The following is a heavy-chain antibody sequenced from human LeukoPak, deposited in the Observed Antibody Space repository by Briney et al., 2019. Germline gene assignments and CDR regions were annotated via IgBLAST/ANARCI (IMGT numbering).Heavy chain of an antibody. CDR1: GFTFSSYG. CDR2: ISYDGSNK. Sequence: RRSLRHSCAASGFTFSSYGMHWVRQAPGKVLEWVAVISYDGSNKYYADSVKGRFTISRDNSKNTLYLQMNSLRAEATAVYYCAKEAYSGYEKYYFDYWGQGTLVTVSS. D-gene: IGHD5-12*01. J-gene: IGHJ4*02. CDR3: AKEAYSGYEKYYFDY. V-gene: IGHV3-30*18.